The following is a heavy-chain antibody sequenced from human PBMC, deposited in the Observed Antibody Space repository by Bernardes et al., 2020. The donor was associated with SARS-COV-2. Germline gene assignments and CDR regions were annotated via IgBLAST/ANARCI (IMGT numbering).Heavy chain of an antibody. J-gene: IGHJ4*02. Sequence: GGSLRLSCAASGFTFSSYAMHWVRQAPGKGLEWVAVISYDGSNKYYADSVKGRFTISRDNSKNTLYLQMNSLRAEDTAVYYCATPRLWYSSSSATFDYWGQGTLVTVSS. V-gene: IGHV3-30-3*01. CDR3: ATPRLWYSSSSATFDY. CDR2: ISYDGSNK. D-gene: IGHD6-13*01. CDR1: GFTFSSYA.